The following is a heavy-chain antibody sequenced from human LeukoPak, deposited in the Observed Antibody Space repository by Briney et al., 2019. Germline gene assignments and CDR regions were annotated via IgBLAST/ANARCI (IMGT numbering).Heavy chain of an antibody. CDR3: AKGDYYMDV. V-gene: IGHV3-23*01. J-gene: IGHJ6*03. CDR2: FSASGGGT. Sequence: GGSLRLSCAASGFTVSTYAMNWVRQAPGKGLEWVSGFSASGGGTYYAGSVKGRFTISRDNSKNTLYLQMNSLRAEDTAVYYCAKGDYYMDVWGKGTTVTVSS. CDR1: GFTVSTYA.